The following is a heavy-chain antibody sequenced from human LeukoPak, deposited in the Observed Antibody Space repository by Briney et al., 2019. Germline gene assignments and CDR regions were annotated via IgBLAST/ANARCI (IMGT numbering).Heavy chain of an antibody. V-gene: IGHV1-2*02. Sequence: ASVKVSCKASGYTFTGYYMHWVRQAPGQGLEWMGWINPNSGGTNYAQKFQGRVTMTSDTSISTAYMELSRLRFDDTAVYYCARAGYCGGTRCYGWFDPWGQGTLVTVSS. CDR3: ARAGYCGGTRCYGWFDP. J-gene: IGHJ5*02. CDR1: GYTFTGYY. CDR2: INPNSGGT. D-gene: IGHD2-2*01.